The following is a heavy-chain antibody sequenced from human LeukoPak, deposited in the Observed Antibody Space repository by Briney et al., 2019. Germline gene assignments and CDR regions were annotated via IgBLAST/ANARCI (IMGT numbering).Heavy chain of an antibody. CDR1: GYTFSSYS. CDR2: ISSSSSYI. J-gene: IGHJ4*02. V-gene: IGHV3-21*01. CDR3: ARDYIAYDPLDY. D-gene: IGHD3-3*01. Sequence: PGGSLRLSCAASGYTFSSYSMNWVRQAPGKGLEWVSSISSSSSYIYYADSVKGRFTISRDNAKSSLYLQMNSLRAEDTAVYWCARDYIAYDPLDYWGQGTLVTVSS.